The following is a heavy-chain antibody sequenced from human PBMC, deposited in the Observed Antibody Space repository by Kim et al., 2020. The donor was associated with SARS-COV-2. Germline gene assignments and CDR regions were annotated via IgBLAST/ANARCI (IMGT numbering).Heavy chain of an antibody. Sequence: ASVKVSCKASGYTFNTYGITWVRQAPGQGLQWMGWISTSNGDTKYTQKFQGRVTMTTDTFTSTAYMELRSLKSDDTAVYYCARASYGVYCGAGSCLRQARKWFDPWGQGTLVTVSS. V-gene: IGHV1-18*01. J-gene: IGHJ5*02. CDR2: ISTSNGDT. CDR3: ARASYGVYCGAGSCLRQARKWFDP. CDR1: GYTFNTYG. D-gene: IGHD2-21*01.